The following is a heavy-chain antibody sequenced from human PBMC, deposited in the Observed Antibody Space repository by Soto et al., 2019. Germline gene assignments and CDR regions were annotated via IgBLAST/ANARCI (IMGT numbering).Heavy chain of an antibody. D-gene: IGHD5-12*01. V-gene: IGHV4-31*03. CDR1: GGSISSGGYY. CDR2: IYYSGST. Sequence: TSETLSLTCTVSGGSISSGGYYWSWIRQHPGKGLEWIGYIYYSGSTYYNPSLKSRVTISVDTSKNQFSLKLSSVTAADTAVYYCARDREWLRSPYGMDVWGQGTTVTVSS. J-gene: IGHJ6*02. CDR3: ARDREWLRSPYGMDV.